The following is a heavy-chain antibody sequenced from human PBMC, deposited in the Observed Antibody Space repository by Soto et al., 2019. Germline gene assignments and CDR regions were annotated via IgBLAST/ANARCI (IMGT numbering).Heavy chain of an antibody. V-gene: IGHV3-23*01. Sequence: GGSLRLSCAASGFNFRNYAMSWVRQAPGEGLEWVSSINGSGGRTYYADAVKGRFTISRDNSKNTLYLQMNSLRAEDTAVYYCARDHGNYDFWCGYFDAFDIWGQGTMVTVSS. D-gene: IGHD3-3*01. CDR1: GFNFRNYA. J-gene: IGHJ3*02. CDR2: INGSGGRT. CDR3: ARDHGNYDFWCGYFDAFDI.